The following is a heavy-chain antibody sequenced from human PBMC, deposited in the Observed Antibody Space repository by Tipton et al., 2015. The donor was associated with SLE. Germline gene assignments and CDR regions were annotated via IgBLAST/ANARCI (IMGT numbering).Heavy chain of an antibody. CDR2: ISYGGGT. D-gene: IGHD2-8*01. V-gene: IGHV4-59*08. CDR1: GGSISSNY. J-gene: IGHJ6*02. Sequence: TLSLTCSVSGGSISSNYWIWIRQPPGKGLEWIGYISYGGGTNYNPSLKSRVTMSLDTAKNQFSLKLTSVTAADTAVYYCARGMLTWRGAIVGVDVWGQGTTVNVSS. CDR3: ARGMLTWRGAIVGVDV.